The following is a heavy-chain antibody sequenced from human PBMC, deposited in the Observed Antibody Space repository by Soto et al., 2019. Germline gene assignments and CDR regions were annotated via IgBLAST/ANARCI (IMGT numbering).Heavy chain of an antibody. CDR3: ATWHEREHAYDV. CDR1: GFIFSDYG. J-gene: IGHJ3*01. V-gene: IGHV3-33*03. D-gene: IGHD1-1*01. Sequence: QVQLVESGGGVVQPGKSLRLSCAASGFIFSDYGIHWVRQAPGKGLEWVALIWYDGSKKYYADSVKGRFTTSSDSSKTTVYLQMNDLRPDDTAVYYCATWHEREHAYDVWGQGTTVTVSS. CDR2: IWYDGSKK.